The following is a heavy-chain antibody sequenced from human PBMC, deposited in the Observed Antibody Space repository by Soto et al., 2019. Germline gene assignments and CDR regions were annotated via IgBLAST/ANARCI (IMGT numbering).Heavy chain of an antibody. Sequence: SETLSLTCAVYGGSFSGYYWSWIRQPPGKGLEWIGEINHSGSTNYNPSLKSRVTISVDTYKNQFSLRLSSVTAAETAVYYCARGRSSGSDYWGKGTLVTVSS. D-gene: IGHD6-19*01. CDR1: GGSFSGYY. CDR3: ARGRSSGSDY. CDR2: INHSGST. J-gene: IGHJ4*02. V-gene: IGHV4-34*01.